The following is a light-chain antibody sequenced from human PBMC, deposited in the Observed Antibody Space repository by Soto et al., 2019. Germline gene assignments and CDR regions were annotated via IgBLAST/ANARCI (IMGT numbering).Light chain of an antibody. CDR2: EVT. Sequence: QPASVSGSLGQSITISCTGTGSDIAGYNYISWYQQLPGKAPKLMIYEVTIRPSGISNRFSGSKSGNTASLTISGLQAEDEADYFCTSLTSTSSLYVFGTGTKLTVL. CDR1: GSDIAGYNY. V-gene: IGLV2-14*01. J-gene: IGLJ1*01. CDR3: TSLTSTSSLYV.